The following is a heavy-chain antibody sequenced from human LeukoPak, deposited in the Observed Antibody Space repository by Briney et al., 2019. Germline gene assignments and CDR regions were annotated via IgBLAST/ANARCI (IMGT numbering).Heavy chain of an antibody. V-gene: IGHV3-30*02. J-gene: IGHJ6*03. CDR1: GFTFSSYS. D-gene: IGHD3-22*01. Sequence: PGGSLRLSCAASGFTFSSYSMNWVRQAPGKGLEWVAFIRYDGSNKYYADSVKGRFTTSRDNSKNTLYLQMNSLRAEDTAVYYCAKDDLDSSGWRGPVFYYYYMDVWGKGTTVTVSS. CDR2: IRYDGSNK. CDR3: AKDDLDSSGWRGPVFYYYYMDV.